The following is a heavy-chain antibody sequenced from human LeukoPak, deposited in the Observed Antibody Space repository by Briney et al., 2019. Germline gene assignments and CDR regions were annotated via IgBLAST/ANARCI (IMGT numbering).Heavy chain of an antibody. Sequence: SQTLSLTCAISGDSVSSDSAAWNWIRQSPSRGLEWLGRTYYRSKWYNDYAVSVKSRITINPDTSKNQFSLQLNSVTPEDTAVYYCARARRDPIGCDWFGKFYGFDPWGQGTLVTVSS. CDR2: TYYRSKWYN. J-gene: IGHJ5*02. CDR1: GDSVSSDSAA. CDR3: ARARRDPIGCDWFGKFYGFDP. V-gene: IGHV6-1*01. D-gene: IGHD3-9*01.